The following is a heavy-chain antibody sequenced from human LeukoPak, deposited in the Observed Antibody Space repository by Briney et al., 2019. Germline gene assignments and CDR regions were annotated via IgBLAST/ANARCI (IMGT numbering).Heavy chain of an antibody. J-gene: IGHJ4*02. Sequence: PSETLSLTCAVYGGSFSGYYWSWIRQPPGKGLEWIGEINHSGSTNYNPSLKSRVTISVDTSKNQFSLKLSSVTAADTAVYYCARGRSTNYSPLVWGNYWGQGTLVTVSS. V-gene: IGHV4-34*01. CDR1: GGSFSGYY. D-gene: IGHD5/OR15-5a*01. CDR3: ARGRSTNYSPLVWGNY. CDR2: INHSGST.